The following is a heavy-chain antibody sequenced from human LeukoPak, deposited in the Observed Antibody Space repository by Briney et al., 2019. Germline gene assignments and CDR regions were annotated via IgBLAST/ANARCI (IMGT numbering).Heavy chain of an antibody. CDR2: INPNSGGT. V-gene: IGHV1-2*02. Sequence: ASVKVSCKASGYTFTGYYMHWVRQAPGQGLEWMGWINPNSGGTNYALKFQGRVTMTRDTSISTAYMELSGLRSDDTAVYYCARGTMVRGVSLDYWGQGTLVTVSS. CDR3: ARGTMVRGVSLDY. D-gene: IGHD3-10*01. CDR1: GYTFTGYY. J-gene: IGHJ4*02.